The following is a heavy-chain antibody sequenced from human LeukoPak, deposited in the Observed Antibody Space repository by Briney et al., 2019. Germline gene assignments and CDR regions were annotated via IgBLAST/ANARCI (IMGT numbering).Heavy chain of an antibody. CDR2: IYTSGST. V-gene: IGHV4-61*02. CDR1: GGSISSGSYY. CDR3: ARAYYYYYMYV. J-gene: IGHJ6*03. Sequence: SQTLSLTCTVSGGSISSGSYYWRWIRQPAGKGLDWIGRIYTSGSTNYNPSIKSRVTISVDTSKNQFSLKLSSVTAADTAVYYCARAYYYYYMYVWGKGTTVTVSS.